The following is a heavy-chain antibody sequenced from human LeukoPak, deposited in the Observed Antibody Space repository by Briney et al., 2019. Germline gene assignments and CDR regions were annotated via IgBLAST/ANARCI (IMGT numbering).Heavy chain of an antibody. CDR3: VRQPYSSNN. CDR1: GFTVSSNY. CDR2: IYSVGAT. V-gene: IGHV3-53*01. D-gene: IGHD6-13*01. Sequence: GGSLRLSCAASGFTVSSNYMSWVRQAPGKGLEWVSVIYSVGATFYADSVRGRFTISSDTSENTLFLQMNSLRVEDTAVYYCVRQPYSSNNWGQGTLVTVSS. J-gene: IGHJ4*02.